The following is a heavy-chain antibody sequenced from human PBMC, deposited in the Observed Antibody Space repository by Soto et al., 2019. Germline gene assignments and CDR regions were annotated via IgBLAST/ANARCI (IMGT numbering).Heavy chain of an antibody. CDR2: INPNSGGT. CDR1: GYTFTGYY. Sequence: ASVKVSCKASGYTFTGYYMHWVRQAPGQGLEWMGWINPNSGGTNYAQKFQGWVTMTRDTSISTAYMELSRLRSDDTAVYYCARAPGYCSGGSCYFYGMDVWGQGTTVTVSS. J-gene: IGHJ6*02. D-gene: IGHD2-15*01. V-gene: IGHV1-2*04. CDR3: ARAPGYCSGGSCYFYGMDV.